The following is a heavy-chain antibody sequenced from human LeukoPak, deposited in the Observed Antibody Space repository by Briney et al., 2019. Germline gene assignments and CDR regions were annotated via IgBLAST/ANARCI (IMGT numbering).Heavy chain of an antibody. D-gene: IGHD6-6*01. V-gene: IGHV1-8*01. Sequence: ASVKVSCKASGYTFTSYDINWVRRATGQGLEWMGWMNPNSGNTGYAQKFQGRVTMTRNTSISTAYMELSGLRSEDTAVYYCARWYSSSYSLPEYYYYYYMDVWGKGTTVTVSS. CDR3: ARWYSSSYSLPEYYYYYYMDV. CDR2: MNPNSGNT. J-gene: IGHJ6*03. CDR1: GYTFTSYD.